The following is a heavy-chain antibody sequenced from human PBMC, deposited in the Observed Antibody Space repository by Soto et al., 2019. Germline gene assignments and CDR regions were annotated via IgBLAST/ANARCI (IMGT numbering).Heavy chain of an antibody. CDR3: ARGLGYCSGGSCPEYYGMDV. D-gene: IGHD2-15*01. J-gene: IGHJ6*02. Sequence: QAQLVQSGAEVKKPGSSVKVSCKASGGTFSSYAISWVRQAPGQGLEWMGGIIPIFGTANYAQKFQGRVTITADESTSTAYMELSSLRSEDTAVYYCARGLGYCSGGSCPEYYGMDVWGQGTTVTVSS. CDR1: GGTFSSYA. CDR2: IIPIFGTA. V-gene: IGHV1-69*01.